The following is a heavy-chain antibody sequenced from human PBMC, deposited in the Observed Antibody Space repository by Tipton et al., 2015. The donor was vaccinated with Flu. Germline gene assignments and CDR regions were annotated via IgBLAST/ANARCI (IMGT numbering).Heavy chain of an antibody. CDR1: GFTFSSYA. J-gene: IGHJ3*02. D-gene: IGHD3-16*02. CDR3: AKDFMITFGGVIVYDALDI. Sequence: SLRLSCAASGFTFSSYAMSWVRQAPGKGLEWVSAISGSGGSTYYADSVKGRFTISRDNSKNTLYLQMNSLRAEDTAVYYCAKDFMITFGGVIVYDALDIWGQGTMVTVSS. V-gene: IGHV3-23*01. CDR2: ISGSGGST.